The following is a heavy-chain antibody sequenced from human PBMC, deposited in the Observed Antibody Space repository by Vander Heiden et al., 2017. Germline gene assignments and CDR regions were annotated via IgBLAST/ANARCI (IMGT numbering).Heavy chain of an antibody. CDR3: AKDRVESYYDFWSGPFGY. Sequence: QVQLVESGGGVVQPGRSMRRSCAASGFTFRSYGVHWVRQAPGKGLEWVAVISYDGSNKYYADSVKGRFTISRDNSKNTLYLQMNSLRAEDTAVYYCAKDRVESYYDFWSGPFGYWGQGTLVTVSS. CDR1: GFTFRSYG. CDR2: ISYDGSNK. J-gene: IGHJ4*02. V-gene: IGHV3-30*18. D-gene: IGHD3-3*01.